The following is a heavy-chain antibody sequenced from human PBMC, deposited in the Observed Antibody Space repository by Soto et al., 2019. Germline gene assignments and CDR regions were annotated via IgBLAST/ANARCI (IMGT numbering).Heavy chain of an antibody. V-gene: IGHV1-8*01. Sequence: QVQLVQSGAEVKMPGASVKVSCKASGYTFTSHDINWVRQATGQGLEWMGWMNPNSGNTGYGQKFQGRVTMTRNTSTSTAYMELSSLKSDDTAVYYCARGRYAMRGAFIIGELDHWGQGSLVIVSS. CDR2: MNPNSGNT. D-gene: IGHD3-10*01. CDR1: GYTFTSHD. J-gene: IGHJ5*02. CDR3: ARGRYAMRGAFIIGELDH.